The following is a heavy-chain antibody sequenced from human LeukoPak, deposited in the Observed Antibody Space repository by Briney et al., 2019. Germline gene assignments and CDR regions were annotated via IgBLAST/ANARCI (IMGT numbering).Heavy chain of an antibody. V-gene: IGHV3-21*01. D-gene: IGHD2-2*01. CDR2: ISTSSRYI. Sequence: KPGGSLRLSCAASGFTLSNYDMNWVRQAPGRGVEWVSSISTSSRYIYYKDSVRGRLTISRDDAKNSLYLEMNSLRAEDTAVYYCARADCSSSTCYLRRSWFDPWGQGTLVTVSS. CDR1: GFTLSNYD. CDR3: ARADCSSSTCYLRRSWFDP. J-gene: IGHJ5*02.